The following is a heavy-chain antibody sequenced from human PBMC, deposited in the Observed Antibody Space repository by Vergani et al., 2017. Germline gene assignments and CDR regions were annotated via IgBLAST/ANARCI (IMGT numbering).Heavy chain of an antibody. J-gene: IGHJ4*02. Sequence: QVQLQESGPGLVKPSETLALTCAVSGYSISSGYYWGWIRQPPGKGLEWIGSIYHSGSTYYNPSLKSRVTISVDTSKNQFSLKLSSVTVADTAVYYCAXLGGSGYYSVSHYWGQGTLVTVSS. CDR3: AXLGGSGYYSVSHY. CDR2: IYHSGST. V-gene: IGHV4-38-2*01. D-gene: IGHD5-12*01. CDR1: GYSISSGYY.